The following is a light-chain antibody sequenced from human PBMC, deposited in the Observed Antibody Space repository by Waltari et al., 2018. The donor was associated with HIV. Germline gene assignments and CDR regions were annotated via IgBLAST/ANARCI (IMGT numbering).Light chain of an antibody. Sequence: QSVLTQPPSVSGAPGQRVTIACTGTRSNIGAGFDVHWYQQIPGNAPKLLIYDNNLRPSGVPDLFSGAKSGTSASLAITGLQSEDEAEYYCQSYDMSQSGSLVFGGGTKLTVL. J-gene: IGLJ2*01. V-gene: IGLV1-40*01. CDR3: QSYDMSQSGSLV. CDR1: RSNIGAGFD. CDR2: DNN.